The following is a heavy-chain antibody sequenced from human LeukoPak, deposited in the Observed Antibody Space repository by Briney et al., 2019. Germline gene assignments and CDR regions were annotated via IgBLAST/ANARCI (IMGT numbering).Heavy chain of an antibody. CDR2: INTNTGNP. V-gene: IGHV7-4-1*02. CDR3: ARGPVGYYDSSGYYVDY. CDR1: GYTFTSYA. Sequence: ASVKVSCKASGYTFTSYAMNWVRQAPGQGLEWVGWINTNTGNPTYAQGFTGRFVFSLDTSVSTAYLQISSLKAEDTAVYYCARGPVGYYDSSGYYVDYWGQGTPVTVSS. J-gene: IGHJ4*02. D-gene: IGHD3-22*01.